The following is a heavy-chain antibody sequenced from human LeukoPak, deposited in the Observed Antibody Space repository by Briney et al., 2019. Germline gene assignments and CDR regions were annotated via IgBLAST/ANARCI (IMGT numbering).Heavy chain of an antibody. J-gene: IGHJ4*02. V-gene: IGHV3-48*03. CDR1: GFTFSSYE. Sequence: GGSLRLSCAASGFTFSSYEMNWVRQAPGKGLEWVSYISSSGSTIYYADSVKGRFTISRDNSKNTLYLQMNSLRAEDTAVYYCAKAHRGYALEDYWGQGTLVTVSS. D-gene: IGHD5-12*01. CDR2: ISSSGSTI. CDR3: AKAHRGYALEDY.